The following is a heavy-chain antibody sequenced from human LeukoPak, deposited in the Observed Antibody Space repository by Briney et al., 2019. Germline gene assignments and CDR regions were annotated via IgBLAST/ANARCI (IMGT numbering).Heavy chain of an antibody. CDR3: ARRGSGLGWFDL. Sequence: SETLSLTCAVSGGSISSYYWSWIRQPRAKGREWIRYIYYNGHSNYNPSLKSRVTISLDTSKNQFSLKLNSVTAADTAVYYCARRGSGLGWFDLWGQGTLVTVSS. CDR2: IYYNGHS. D-gene: IGHD2-15*01. V-gene: IGHV4-59*08. CDR1: GGSISSYY. J-gene: IGHJ5*02.